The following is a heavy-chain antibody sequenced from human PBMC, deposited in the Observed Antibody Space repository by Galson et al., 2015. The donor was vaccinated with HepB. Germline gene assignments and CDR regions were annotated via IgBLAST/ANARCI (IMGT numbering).Heavy chain of an antibody. CDR3: ARAPWIQLWPGNNWFDP. D-gene: IGHD5-18*01. CDR1: GYTFTSYA. V-gene: IGHV1-3*01. CDR2: INAGNGNT. J-gene: IGHJ5*02. Sequence: SVKVSCKASGYTFTSYAMHWVRQAPGQRLEWMGWINAGNGNTKYSQKFQGRVTITRDTSASTAYMELSSLRSEDTAVYYCARAPWIQLWPGNNWFDPWGQGTLVTVSS.